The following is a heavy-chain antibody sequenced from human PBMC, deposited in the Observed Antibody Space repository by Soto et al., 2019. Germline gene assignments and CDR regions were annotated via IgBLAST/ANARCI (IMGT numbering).Heavy chain of an antibody. CDR3: TTPFEGYSSSPQYYFDH. V-gene: IGHV3-23*01. J-gene: IGHJ4*02. CDR2: ICGSGGST. CDR1: GFTFSSYA. D-gene: IGHD6-13*01. Sequence: EVQLLESGGGLVQPGGSLRLSCAASGFTFSSYAMSWVRQAPGKGLEWVSAICGSGGSTYYADSVKGRFTISRDNSKNTLYPQKNSLRAKDTAGYYCTTPFEGYSSSPQYYFDHWGQGTLVTVSS.